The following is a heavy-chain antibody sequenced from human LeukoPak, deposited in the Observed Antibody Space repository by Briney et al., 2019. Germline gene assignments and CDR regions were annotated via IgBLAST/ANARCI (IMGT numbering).Heavy chain of an antibody. CDR2: IYYSGST. Sequence: SETLSLTCTVSGGSISSGGYYWSWIRQHPGKGLEWIGYIYYSGSTYYNPSLKSRVTISVDTSKNQFSLKLSSVTAADTAVYYCACLDITDAFDIWGQGTMVTVSS. CDR3: ACLDITDAFDI. V-gene: IGHV4-31*03. J-gene: IGHJ3*02. CDR1: GGSISSGGYY. D-gene: IGHD2-2*03.